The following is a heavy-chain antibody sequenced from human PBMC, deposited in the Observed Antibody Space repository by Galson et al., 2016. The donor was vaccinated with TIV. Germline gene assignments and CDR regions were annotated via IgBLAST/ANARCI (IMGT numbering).Heavy chain of an antibody. CDR1: GLIVTSNS. D-gene: IGHD2-21*01. CDR3: ARNRRHCGNECYLRYYYGMDV. V-gene: IGHV3-66*02. CDR2: IYDDGST. Sequence: SLRLSCAASGLIVTSNSMTWVRQAPGKGLEWVALIYDDGSTIYADSVKGRFTISRDNSNNMLYLQMTSLRADDTAFYYCARNRRHCGNECYLRYYYGMDVWGQGTTVTVSS. J-gene: IGHJ6*02.